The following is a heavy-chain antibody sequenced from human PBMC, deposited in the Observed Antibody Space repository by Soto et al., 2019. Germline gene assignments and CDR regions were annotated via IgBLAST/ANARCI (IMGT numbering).Heavy chain of an antibody. Sequence: SVKVSCKASGGTFSSYAISWVRQAPGQGLEWMGGIIPIFGTANYAQKFQGRVTITADESTSTAYMELSSLRSEDTAVYYCESRQVVPAAIGTYYYYGMDVWGQGTTVTVSS. CDR1: GGTFSSYA. CDR2: IIPIFGTA. CDR3: ESRQVVPAAIGTYYYYGMDV. V-gene: IGHV1-69*13. D-gene: IGHD2-2*01. J-gene: IGHJ6*02.